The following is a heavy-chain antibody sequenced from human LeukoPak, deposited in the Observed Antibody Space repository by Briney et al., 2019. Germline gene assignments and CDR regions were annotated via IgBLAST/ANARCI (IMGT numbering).Heavy chain of an antibody. V-gene: IGHV3-11*01. CDR1: GFTFSDYY. D-gene: IGHD5-12*01. CDR2: ISSRGSTI. CDR3: ARSEYSLVYSGYDY. Sequence: GGSLRLSCAASGFTFSDYYMSWIRQAPGKGLEWVSYISSRGSTIYYADSVKGRFTISRDNAKNSLYLQMNSLRAEDTAVYYCARSEYSLVYSGYDYWGQGTLVTVSS. J-gene: IGHJ4*02.